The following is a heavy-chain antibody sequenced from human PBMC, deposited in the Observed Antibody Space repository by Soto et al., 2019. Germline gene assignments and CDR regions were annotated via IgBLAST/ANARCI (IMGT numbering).Heavy chain of an antibody. J-gene: IGHJ3*02. CDR1: GGSISSGGYY. Sequence: PSETLSLTCTVSGGSISSGGYYWSWIRQHPGKGLEWIGYIYYSGSTYYNPSLKSRVTISVDTSKNQFSLKLSSVTAADTAVYYCARDPFYRRAFDIWGQGTMVTVSS. V-gene: IGHV4-31*03. CDR3: ARDPFYRRAFDI. D-gene: IGHD3-3*01. CDR2: IYYSGST.